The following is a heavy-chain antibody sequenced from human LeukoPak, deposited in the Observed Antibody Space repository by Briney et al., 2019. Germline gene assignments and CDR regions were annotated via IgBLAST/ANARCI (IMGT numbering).Heavy chain of an antibody. D-gene: IGHD2-21*02. V-gene: IGHV4-31*03. J-gene: IGHJ6*02. CDR2: IYYSGST. Sequence: SETLSLTCTVSGGSISSGGYYWSWIRQHPGKGLEWIGYIYYSGSTYYNPSLKRRVTISVDTSKNQFSLQLSSVTAAETAVYYCAGDPGVGGGDSGQDYGMDVWGQGTTVTVSS. CDR3: AGDPGVGGGDSGQDYGMDV. CDR1: GGSISSGGYY.